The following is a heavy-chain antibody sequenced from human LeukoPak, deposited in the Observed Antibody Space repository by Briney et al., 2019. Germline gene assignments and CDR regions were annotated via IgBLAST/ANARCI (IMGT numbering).Heavy chain of an antibody. V-gene: IGHV1-18*01. CDR3: ARTLTTESYYFDY. CDR1: GYTFTSYG. CDR2: IRTYNGDT. D-gene: IGHD4-11*01. J-gene: IGHJ4*02. Sequence: ASVKVSCKASGYTFTSYGIAWLRQAPGQGLEWLGWIRTYNGDTEYAEKLQGRVTMSTDTPTTMAYMELTSLRSDDTAVYYCARTLTTESYYFDYWGQGTLVTVSS.